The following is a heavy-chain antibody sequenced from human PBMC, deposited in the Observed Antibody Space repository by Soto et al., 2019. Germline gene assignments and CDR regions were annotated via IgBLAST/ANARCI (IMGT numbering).Heavy chain of an antibody. CDR1: GGTFSSYA. V-gene: IGHV1-69*13. CDR3: ASSYYDILTGYTPADYYCGMDV. D-gene: IGHD3-9*01. J-gene: IGHJ6*02. CDR2: IIPIFGTA. Sequence: GASVKVSCKASGGTFSSYAISWVRQAPGQGLEWMGGIIPIFGTANYAQKFQGRVTITADESTSTAYMELSSLRSEDTAVYYCASSYYDILTGYTPADYYCGMDVWGQGTTVTVSS.